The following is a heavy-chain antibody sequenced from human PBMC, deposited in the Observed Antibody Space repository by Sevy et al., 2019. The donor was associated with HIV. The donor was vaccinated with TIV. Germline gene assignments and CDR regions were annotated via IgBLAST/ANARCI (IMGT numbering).Heavy chain of an antibody. J-gene: IGHJ4*02. CDR1: GGSFSGYY. D-gene: IGHD1-26*01. CDR3: ARGQWEHPY. Sequence: SDTLSLTCAVYGGSFSGYYWSWIRQPPGKGLEWIGEIIPSGITNYNPSLKSRVTISIDTSKNQFSLKVKSVTAADTAIYYCARGQWEHPYWGQGTQVTVSS. CDR2: IIPSGIT. V-gene: IGHV4-34*01.